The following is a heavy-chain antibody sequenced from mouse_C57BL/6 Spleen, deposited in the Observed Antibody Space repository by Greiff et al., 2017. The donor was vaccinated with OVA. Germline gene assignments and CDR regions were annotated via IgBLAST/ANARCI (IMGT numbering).Heavy chain of an antibody. D-gene: IGHD2-4*01. J-gene: IGHJ1*03. V-gene: IGHV14-1*01. CDR2: IDPEAGDT. CDR1: GFNIKDYY. CDR3: TTAYDYDALWYFDV. Sequence: EVQLQQSGAELVRPGASVKLSCTASGFNIKDYYMHWVKQRPEQGLECIGRIDPEAGDTDYAPKFPGTATMPADTSSNTAYLQLSSLTSEDTAVYYCTTAYDYDALWYFDVWGTGTTVTVSS.